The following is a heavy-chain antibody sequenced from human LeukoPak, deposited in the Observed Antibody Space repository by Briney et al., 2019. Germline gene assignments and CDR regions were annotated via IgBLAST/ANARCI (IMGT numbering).Heavy chain of an antibody. D-gene: IGHD5-18*01. CDR1: GGSFSGYY. V-gene: IGHV4-34*01. CDR3: AKGAGGFSYYNWFDP. CDR2: IILSGST. Sequence: SETLSLTCAVYGGSFSGYYWSWIRQPPGKGLGWMGEIILSGSTNYNPSLKSRVTIPADTSKNQFSLKLASVNAADTAIYYCAKGAGGFSYYNWFDPWGQGTLVTVSS. J-gene: IGHJ5*02.